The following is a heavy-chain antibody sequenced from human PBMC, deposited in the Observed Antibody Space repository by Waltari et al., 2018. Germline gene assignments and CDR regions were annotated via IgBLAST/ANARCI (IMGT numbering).Heavy chain of an antibody. V-gene: IGHV2-5*01. Sequence: QITLKEHGPTLVMPTQTLTLTCTFSGFSLTTRGVGVGWIRQPPGKPLEWLAFISRNDDKRYSPPLQNRITIIKDSTQSRVFLIITDLAPVYTATYSCVHMSPRCPVDSCSIYSWFSPWGQGILVTVSS. J-gene: IGHJ5*02. D-gene: IGHD2-2*01. CDR1: GFSLTTRGVG. CDR3: VHMSPRCPVDSCSIYSWFSP. CDR2: ISRNDDK.